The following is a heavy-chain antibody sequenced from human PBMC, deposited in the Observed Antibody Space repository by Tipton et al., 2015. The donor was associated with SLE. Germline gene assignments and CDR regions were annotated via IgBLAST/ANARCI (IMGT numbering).Heavy chain of an antibody. CDR3: VRGDSPWAFHT. CDR2: INQDGSEK. V-gene: IGHV3-7*01. J-gene: IGHJ3*02. D-gene: IGHD4-11*01. Sequence: SLRLSCAASEFTFSRYWMSWVRQAPGKGLEWVANINQDGSEKNYVDSVRGRFTISRDNANNSLYLHLNSLRAEDAAVYYCVRGDSPWAFHTWGQGTMVTVSS. CDR1: EFTFSRYW.